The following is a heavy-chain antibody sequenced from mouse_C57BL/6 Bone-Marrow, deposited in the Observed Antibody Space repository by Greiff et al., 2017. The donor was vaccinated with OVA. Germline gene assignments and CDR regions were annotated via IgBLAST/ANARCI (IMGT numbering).Heavy chain of an antibody. CDR3: TTWLLKGFAY. D-gene: IGHD2-3*01. Sequence: VQLKQSGAELVRPGASVKLSCTASGFNIKDDYMHWVKQRPEQGLEWIGWIDPENGDTEYASKFQGKATITADTSSNTAYLQLSSLTSEDTAVYYCTTWLLKGFAYCGQGTLVTVSA. J-gene: IGHJ3*01. CDR1: GFNIKDDY. V-gene: IGHV14-4*01. CDR2: IDPENGDT.